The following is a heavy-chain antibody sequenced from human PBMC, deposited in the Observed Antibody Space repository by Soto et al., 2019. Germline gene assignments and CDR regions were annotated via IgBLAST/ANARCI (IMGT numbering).Heavy chain of an antibody. CDR3: AHTYDYIWGSYRYTGAFDI. D-gene: IGHD3-16*02. V-gene: IGHV2-5*02. CDR2: IYWDDDK. Sequence: SGPTLVNPTQTLTLTCTFSGFSLSTSGVGVGWIRQPPGKALEWLALIYWDDDKRYSPSLKSRLTITKDTSKNQVVLTMTNMDPVDTATYYCAHTYDYIWGSYRYTGAFDIWGQGTMVTVSS. J-gene: IGHJ3*02. CDR1: GFSLSTSGVG.